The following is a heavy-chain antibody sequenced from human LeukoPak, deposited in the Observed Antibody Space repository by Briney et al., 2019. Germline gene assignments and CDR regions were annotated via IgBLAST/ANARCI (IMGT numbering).Heavy chain of an antibody. CDR3: ARRSSGLYWYFDL. CDR1: GGSISSYY. D-gene: IGHD6-19*01. J-gene: IGHJ2*01. Sequence: SETLSLTCTVSGGSISSYYWSWIRQPPGKGLEWIGSIYYSGSTYYNPSLKSRVTISVDTSKNQFSLKLSSVTAADTAVYYCARRSSGLYWYFDLWGRGTLVTVSS. CDR2: IYYSGST. V-gene: IGHV4-59*12.